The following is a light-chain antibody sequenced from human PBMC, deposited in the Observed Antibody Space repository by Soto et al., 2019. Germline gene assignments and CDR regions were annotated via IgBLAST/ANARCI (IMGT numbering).Light chain of an antibody. Sequence: DIQMTQSPSNLSASVGDRVTITCRASQSIDSWVAWYQQKPGKAPNLLIFKASTLQSGVPSRFSGSGSGTEFSLTITSLKHDDFATYFCQQYKTSSTFGQGTKVDI. CDR1: QSIDSW. CDR3: QQYKTSST. J-gene: IGKJ1*01. V-gene: IGKV1-5*03. CDR2: KAS.